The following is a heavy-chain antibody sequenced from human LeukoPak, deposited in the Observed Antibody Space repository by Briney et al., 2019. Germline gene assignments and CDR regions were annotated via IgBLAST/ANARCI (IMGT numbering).Heavy chain of an antibody. CDR1: GGSISSYY. Sequence: SETLSLTCTVSGGSISSYYWSWIRQPPGKGLEWIGYIYYSGSTNYNPSLKSRVTMSVDTSKNQFSLKLSSVTAADTAVYYCARDGYSSGWYSVWFDPWGQGTLVTVSS. D-gene: IGHD6-19*01. V-gene: IGHV4-59*12. J-gene: IGHJ5*02. CDR2: IYYSGST. CDR3: ARDGYSSGWYSVWFDP.